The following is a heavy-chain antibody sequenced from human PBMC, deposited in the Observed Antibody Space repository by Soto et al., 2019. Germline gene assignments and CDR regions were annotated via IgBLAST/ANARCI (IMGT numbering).Heavy chain of an antibody. CDR3: ATDRGAAAGTLDY. J-gene: IGHJ4*02. CDR1: GYTRTELF. Sequence: QVQLVQSGAEVKKPGASVKVSCKVSGYTRTELFMHWVRQAPGKGLEWMGGFDPEDGEIIYAQKFQGRVTMTEGTSTDTAYMELSSLRSEDTAVYYCATDRGAAAGTLDYWGQGTLVTVSS. D-gene: IGHD6-13*01. V-gene: IGHV1-24*01. CDR2: FDPEDGEI.